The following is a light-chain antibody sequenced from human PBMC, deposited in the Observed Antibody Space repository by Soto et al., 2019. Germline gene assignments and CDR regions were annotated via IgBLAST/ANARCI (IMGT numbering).Light chain of an antibody. Sequence: QSALTQPRSVSGSPGQSVTISCTGTSSDVGGYNYVSWYQQHPGKAPKLLIYDVTQRPSGVPDRFSGSKSGNTASLTISGIQAEDEADYHCCSYVATYSFIFGGGTKLTVL. J-gene: IGLJ2*01. CDR1: SSDVGGYNY. CDR2: DVT. V-gene: IGLV2-11*01. CDR3: CSYVATYSFI.